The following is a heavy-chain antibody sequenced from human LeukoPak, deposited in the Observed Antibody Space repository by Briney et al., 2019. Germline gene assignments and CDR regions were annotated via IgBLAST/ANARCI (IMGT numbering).Heavy chain of an antibody. D-gene: IGHD3-22*01. CDR1: GGSISSSSYY. J-gene: IGHJ5*02. V-gene: IGHV4-39*01. Sequence: SETLSLTCSVSGGSISSSSYYWDWIRQPPGKGLEWIGSIYYSGSTYYNPSLKSRDTISVDTSKNQFSLKLNSVTAADTAVYYCARVLPSHYDSSGYYFRWFDPWGQGTLVTVSS. CDR3: ARVLPSHYDSSGYYFRWFDP. CDR2: IYYSGST.